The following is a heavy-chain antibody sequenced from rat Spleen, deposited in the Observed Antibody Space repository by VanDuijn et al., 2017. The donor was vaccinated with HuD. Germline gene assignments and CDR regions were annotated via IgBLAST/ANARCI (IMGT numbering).Heavy chain of an antibody. CDR3: TTVLQGHGFAY. CDR1: GINFSNYY. Sequence: EVQLVESGGGLVQPGRSLKLSCAASGINFSNYYMAWVRQAPTKGLEWIASISNTGSSIYYPDSVKGRFTISRHNTQNTLYLQMNSLRSEDTAAYYCTTVLQGHGFAYWGQGTLVTVSS. J-gene: IGHJ3*01. D-gene: IGHD1-1*01. CDR2: ISNTGSSI. V-gene: IGHV5-27*01.